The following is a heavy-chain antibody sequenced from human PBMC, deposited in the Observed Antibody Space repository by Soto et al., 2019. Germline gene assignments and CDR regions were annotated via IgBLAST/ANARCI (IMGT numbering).Heavy chain of an antibody. V-gene: IGHV4-34*01. CDR3: ASRLVLRLFGESKNYMDV. Sequence: QVQLQQWGAGLLKPSETLSLTCAVYGGSFSGYYWSWIRQPPGKGLEWIGEINHSGSTNYNPSLKSRVTISLDRSKNQFSLKLSSVTAADTAVYYCASRLVLRLFGESKNYMDVWGKGTTVTVSS. CDR1: GGSFSGYY. CDR2: INHSGST. J-gene: IGHJ6*03. D-gene: IGHD3-10*01.